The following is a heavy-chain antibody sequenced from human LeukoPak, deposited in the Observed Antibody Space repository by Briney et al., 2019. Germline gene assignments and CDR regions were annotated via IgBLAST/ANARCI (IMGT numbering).Heavy chain of an antibody. CDR2: INPSGGST. D-gene: IGHD3-10*01. Sequence: ASVKVSCKASGGTFSSYAISWVRQAPGQGLEWMGIINPSGGSTSYAQKFQGRVTMTRDTSTSTVYMELSSLRSEDTAVYYCARAGVYYGSLGDAFDIWGQGTMVTVSS. CDR1: GGTFSSYA. CDR3: ARAGVYYGSLGDAFDI. V-gene: IGHV1-46*01. J-gene: IGHJ3*02.